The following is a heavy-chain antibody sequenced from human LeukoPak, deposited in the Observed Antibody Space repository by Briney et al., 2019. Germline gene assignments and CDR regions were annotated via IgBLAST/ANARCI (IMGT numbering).Heavy chain of an antibody. CDR3: ARDWYSSSFGAYYYYGMDV. CDR2: ISAYNGNT. J-gene: IGHJ6*02. Sequence: EASVKVSCKASGYTFTSYGISWVRQAPGQGLEWMGWISAYNGNTNYAQKYQGRVTMTTDTSTSTAYMELRSLRSDDTAVYHCARDWYSSSFGAYYYYGMDVWGQGTTVTVSS. CDR1: GYTFTSYG. D-gene: IGHD6-13*01. V-gene: IGHV1-18*01.